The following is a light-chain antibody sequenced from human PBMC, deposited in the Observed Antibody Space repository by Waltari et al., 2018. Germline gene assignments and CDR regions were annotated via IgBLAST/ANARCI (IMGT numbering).Light chain of an antibody. J-gene: IGKJ1*01. CDR3: QQHENNFRS. Sequence: DIQLTQSPSTLSAFVGDRVTITCRASQNINRWLAWYQQKPGKAPKLLIYMASNLESGVPSRFSGSGSGTEFTLTISSLQPDDFATYYCQQHENNFRSFGQGT. V-gene: IGKV1-5*03. CDR1: QNINRW. CDR2: MAS.